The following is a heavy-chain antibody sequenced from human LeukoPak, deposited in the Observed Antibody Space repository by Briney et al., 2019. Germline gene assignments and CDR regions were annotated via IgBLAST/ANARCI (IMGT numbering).Heavy chain of an antibody. V-gene: IGHV3-21*01. D-gene: IGHD3-10*01. J-gene: IGHJ4*02. CDR3: ARDIYGSGPPVGDTIDY. CDR1: GFTFSSYS. Sequence: GGSLRLSCAASGFTFSSYSMNWVRQAPGKGLEWVSSISSSSSYIYYADSVKGRFTISRDNAKNSLYLQVNSLRAEDTAVYYCARDIYGSGPPVGDTIDYWGQGTLVTVSS. CDR2: ISSSSSYI.